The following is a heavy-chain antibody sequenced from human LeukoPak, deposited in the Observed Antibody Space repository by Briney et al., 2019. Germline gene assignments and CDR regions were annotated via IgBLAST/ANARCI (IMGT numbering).Heavy chain of an antibody. Sequence: GGSLRLSCAASGFTFSSYAMSWVRQAPGKGLEWVSAISGSGGSTYYADSVKGRFTISRDNSKNTLCLQMNSLRAEDTAVYYCAKAANDYGDYAYDYWGQGTLVTVSS. V-gene: IGHV3-23*01. D-gene: IGHD4-17*01. CDR2: ISGSGGST. CDR3: AKAANDYGDYAYDY. J-gene: IGHJ4*02. CDR1: GFTFSSYA.